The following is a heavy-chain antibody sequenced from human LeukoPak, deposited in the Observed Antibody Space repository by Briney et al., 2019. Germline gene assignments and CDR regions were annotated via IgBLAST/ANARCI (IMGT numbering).Heavy chain of an antibody. Sequence: GGSLRLSCAASGFTFSSYWMHWVRQTPGKGLVRVSRINSDGSITSYADSVKGRSTISRDNAKNTLYLQMNSLRAEDTAVYYCARALRIGEIDYWGQGTLVTVSS. V-gene: IGHV3-74*01. CDR3: ARALRIGEIDY. D-gene: IGHD3-10*01. J-gene: IGHJ4*02. CDR1: GFTFSSYW. CDR2: INSDGSIT.